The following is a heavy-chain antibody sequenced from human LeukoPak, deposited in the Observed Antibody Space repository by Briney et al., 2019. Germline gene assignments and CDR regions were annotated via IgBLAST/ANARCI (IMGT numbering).Heavy chain of an antibody. CDR2: INPNSGGT. CDR3: ARDDIVVVVAANYYYYGMDV. V-gene: IGHV1-2*02. D-gene: IGHD2-15*01. CDR1: GYTFTVYY. J-gene: IGHJ6*02. Sequence: ASVTVSCKASGYTFTVYYMHWVRQAPGQGLEWMGWINPNSGGTNYAQKFQGRVTMTRDTSISTAYMELSRLRSDDTAVYYCARDDIVVVVAANYYYYGMDVWGQGTTVTVSS.